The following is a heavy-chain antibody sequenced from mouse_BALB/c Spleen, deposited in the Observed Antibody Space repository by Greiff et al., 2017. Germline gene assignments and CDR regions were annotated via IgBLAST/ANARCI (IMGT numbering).Heavy chain of an antibody. J-gene: IGHJ4*01. CDR3: ARAEGRYGMDY. Sequence: QVQLLQSGAGLVRPGPSVKISCKASGYAFSSYWMNWVKQRPGQGLEWFGQIYPGDGDTNYNGKFKGKATLTADKSTSTAYMQLSRLTSEDSAVYCCARAEGRYGMDYWGQGTSVTVSS. D-gene: IGHD3-3*01. CDR1: GYAFSSYW. CDR2: IYPGDGDT. V-gene: IGHV1-80*01.